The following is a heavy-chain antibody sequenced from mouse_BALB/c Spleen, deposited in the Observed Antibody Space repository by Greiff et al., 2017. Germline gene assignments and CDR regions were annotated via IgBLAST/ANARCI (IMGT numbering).Heavy chain of an antibody. CDR2: IWGDGST. Sequence: VQRVESGPGLVAPAESLTISCTASGFSLTGYGVNWVRQPPGEGLEWLGMIWGDGSTDYNSALKSSLSISKDNSKSQVFLKMNSMQTDDTARYYCAREGLQLGLAYWGQGTLVTVSA. CDR3: AREGLQLGLAY. D-gene: IGHD4-1*02. CDR1: GFSLTGYG. J-gene: IGHJ3*01. V-gene: IGHV2-6-7*01.